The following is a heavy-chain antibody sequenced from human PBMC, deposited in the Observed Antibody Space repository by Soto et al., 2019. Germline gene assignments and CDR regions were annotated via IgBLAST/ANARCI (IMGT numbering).Heavy chain of an antibody. CDR2: IYWDDDK. Sequence: QITLKESGPTLVKPTQTLTLTCTFSGFSLSTTGVDVGWIRQPPGKALEWLALIYWDDDKRYTPSLKSRLTITKDTSKNQVVVTMTNMDPVDTATYYCAHIRITMIVGAGYFHHWGPGTLVTVSS. CDR1: GFSLSTTGVD. D-gene: IGHD3-22*01. CDR3: AHIRITMIVGAGYFHH. J-gene: IGHJ1*01. V-gene: IGHV2-5*02.